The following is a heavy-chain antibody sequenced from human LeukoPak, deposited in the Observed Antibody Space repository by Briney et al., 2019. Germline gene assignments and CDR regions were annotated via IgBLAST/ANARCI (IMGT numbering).Heavy chain of an antibody. V-gene: IGHV1-69*04. J-gene: IGHJ6*02. D-gene: IGHD2-15*01. CDR3: ARAYCSGGSCYSQNYYYGMDV. CDR1: GGTFSSYA. Sequence: ASVKVSCKASGGTFSSYAISWVRQAPGQGLEWMGRIIPILGIANYAQKSQGRVTITADKSTSTAYMELSSLRSEDTAVYYCARAYCSGGSCYSQNYYYGMDVWGQGTTVTVSS. CDR2: IIPILGIA.